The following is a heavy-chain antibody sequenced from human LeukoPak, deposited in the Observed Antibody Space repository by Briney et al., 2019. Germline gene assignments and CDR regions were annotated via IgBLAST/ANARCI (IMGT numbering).Heavy chain of an antibody. CDR1: GFTFSSYG. V-gene: IGHV3-30*18. D-gene: IGHD5-18*01. J-gene: IGHJ4*02. CDR2: ISYDGSNK. Sequence: GGSLRLSCAASGFTFSSYGMHWVRQAPGKGLEWVAVISYDGSNKYYADSVKGRFTISRDNSKNTLYLQMNSLRAEDTAVYYCAKGPLQLWLRYFDYWGQGTLVTVSS. CDR3: AKGPLQLWLRYFDY.